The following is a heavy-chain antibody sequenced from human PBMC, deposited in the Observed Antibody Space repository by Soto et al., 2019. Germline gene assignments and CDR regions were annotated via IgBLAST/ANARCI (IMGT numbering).Heavy chain of an antibody. Sequence: PGGSLRLSCAASGFTFSSYGMHWVRQAPGKGLEWVAVIWYDGSNKYYADSVKGRFTISRDNSKNTLYLQMNSLRAEDTAVYYCARVYSSGWYPADYWGQGTLVTVSS. CDR2: IWYDGSNK. CDR3: ARVYSSGWYPADY. CDR1: GFTFSSYG. V-gene: IGHV3-33*01. D-gene: IGHD6-19*01. J-gene: IGHJ4*02.